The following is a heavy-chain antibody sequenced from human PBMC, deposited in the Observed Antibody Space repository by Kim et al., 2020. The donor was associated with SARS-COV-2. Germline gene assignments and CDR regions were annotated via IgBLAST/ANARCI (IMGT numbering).Heavy chain of an antibody. J-gene: IGHJ4*02. Sequence: YAQKHQGRVTMTTDTSTSTAYMELRSLRSDDTAVYYCARSSSSGWYYFDYWGQGTLVTVSS. V-gene: IGHV1-18*01. D-gene: IGHD6-19*01. CDR3: ARSSSSGWYYFDY.